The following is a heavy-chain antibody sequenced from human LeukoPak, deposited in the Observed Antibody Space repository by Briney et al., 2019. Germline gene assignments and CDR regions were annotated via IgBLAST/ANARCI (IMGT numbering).Heavy chain of an antibody. J-gene: IGHJ5*02. CDR3: ARDPLFPYYYGSGSYYQNTNWFDP. Sequence: GASVKVSCKASGGTFSSYAISWVRQAPGQGLEWMGWISAYNGNTNYAQKFQGRVTITADESTSTAYMELSSLRSEDTAVYYCARDPLFPYYYGSGSYYQNTNWFDPWGQGTLVTVSS. D-gene: IGHD3-10*01. CDR2: ISAYNGNT. CDR1: GGTFSSYA. V-gene: IGHV1-69*13.